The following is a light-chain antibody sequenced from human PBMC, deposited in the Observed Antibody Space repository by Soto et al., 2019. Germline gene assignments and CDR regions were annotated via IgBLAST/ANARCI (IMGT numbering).Light chain of an antibody. V-gene: IGKV3-20*01. CDR3: HQYDSTPRT. J-gene: IGKJ1*01. Sequence: EIVLTQSPGTLSLSPGERATLSCRASQSVSSSYLAWYQHKPGRAPRLLIDGTSSRATGIPDRFSGSGSGTDFTLTISRLEPEDFAVYYCHQYDSTPRTFGRGTKVDIK. CDR2: GTS. CDR1: QSVSSSY.